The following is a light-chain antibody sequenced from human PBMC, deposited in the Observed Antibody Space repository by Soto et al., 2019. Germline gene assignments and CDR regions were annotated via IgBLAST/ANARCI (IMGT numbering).Light chain of an antibody. CDR2: DVS. J-gene: IGLJ1*01. Sequence: QSALTQPPSVSGSPGQSVTISCTGGSTDVGTYNRVSWYQQSPGTAPKLMIFDVSSRPSGVPDRFSGSKSGNTASLTIFGLQAEDEAAYYCSSQTSSTSCIFGSGTKVTVL. CDR3: SSQTSSTSCI. CDR1: STDVGTYNR. V-gene: IGLV2-18*02.